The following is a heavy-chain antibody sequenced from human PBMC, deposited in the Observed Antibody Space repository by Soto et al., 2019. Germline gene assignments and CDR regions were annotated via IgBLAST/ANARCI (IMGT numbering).Heavy chain of an antibody. J-gene: IGHJ4*02. CDR2: INPFDGSR. D-gene: IGHD3-10*01. Sequence: GASVRVSCRASGYIFTSYYIHWVRQAPGQGLEWMGWINPFDGSRMFAQSFQGRVTMTRDTSTSTVYMEVSSLRSEDTAVYYCSRVDPGETSPFDHWGQGTLVTVSS. CDR3: SRVDPGETSPFDH. V-gene: IGHV1-46*03. CDR1: GYIFTSYY.